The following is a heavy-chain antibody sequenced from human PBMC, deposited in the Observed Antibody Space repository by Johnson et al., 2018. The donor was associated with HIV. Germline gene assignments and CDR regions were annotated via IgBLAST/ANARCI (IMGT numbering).Heavy chain of an antibody. Sequence: VQLVESGGGLVQPGGSLRLSCAASGFTFSSYWMSWVRQAPGKGLEWVANIKQDGSEKYYVDSVKGRFTRSRDNAKNSLFLQMHSLRVEDTAIYYCARVGYQLHDAFDLWGQGTMVTVSS. D-gene: IGHD2-2*01. J-gene: IGHJ3*01. CDR1: GFTFSSYW. V-gene: IGHV3-7*01. CDR2: IKQDGSEK. CDR3: ARVGYQLHDAFDL.